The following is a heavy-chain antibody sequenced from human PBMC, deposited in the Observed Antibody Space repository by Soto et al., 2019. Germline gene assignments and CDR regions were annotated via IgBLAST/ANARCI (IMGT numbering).Heavy chain of an antibody. J-gene: IGHJ3*02. V-gene: IGHV3-15*01. CDR1: GLPFSNAW. CDR2: IKSKTDGGTT. D-gene: IGHD5-18*01. CDR3: TTDFSGGYSYGYYAFDI. Sequence: GGSLRLSCAASGLPFSNAWMSWVRQAPGKGLEWVGRIKSKTDGGTTDYAAPVKGRFTISRDDSKNTLYLQMNSLKTEDTAVYYCTTDFSGGYSYGYYAFDIWGQGTMVTVSS.